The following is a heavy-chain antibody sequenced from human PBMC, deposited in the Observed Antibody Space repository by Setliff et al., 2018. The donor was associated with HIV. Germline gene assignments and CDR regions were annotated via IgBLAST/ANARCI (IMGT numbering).Heavy chain of an antibody. CDR2: VHNSGTA. D-gene: IGHD2-21*01. Sequence: SETLSLTCAVSGGSINSGGYYWTWIRQHPGHPGKGLEWIGYVHNSGTAYSTPSLRSRVDISLDTSNSQFSLNLRAVTAADTAVYYCARGVYCGASCYQGTDHWGQGTLVTVSS. V-gene: IGHV4-31*11. CDR1: GGSINSGGYY. CDR3: ARGVYCGASCYQGTDH. J-gene: IGHJ5*02.